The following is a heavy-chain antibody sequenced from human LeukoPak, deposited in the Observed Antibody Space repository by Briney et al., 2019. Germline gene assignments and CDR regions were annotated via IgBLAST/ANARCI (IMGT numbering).Heavy chain of an antibody. CDR3: ATHRGSSGYYGY. Sequence: GASVKVSCKASGYTFTSYGISWVRQAPGQGLEWMGGIIPIFGTANYAQKFQGRVTITADKSTSTAYMELSSLRSEDTAVYYCATHRGSSGYYGYWGQGTLVTVSS. CDR2: IIPIFGTA. J-gene: IGHJ4*02. V-gene: IGHV1-69*06. CDR1: GYTFTSYG. D-gene: IGHD3-22*01.